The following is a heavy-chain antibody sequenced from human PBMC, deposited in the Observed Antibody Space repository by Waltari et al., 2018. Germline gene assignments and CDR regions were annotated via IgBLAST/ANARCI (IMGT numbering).Heavy chain of an antibody. CDR2: IYPSDSDA. D-gene: IGHD6-6*01. CDR3: ARSGTSSSRYFDL. J-gene: IGHJ2*01. V-gene: IGHV5-51*01. Sequence: EVQVVQSGSEVKQPGESLKISCKGSAYSFTNYWIAWVRQMPGKGLECMGSIYPSDSDARYSPSFQGQVTISADRSISTAYLQWSSLKASDTAMYYCARSGTSSSRYFDLWGRGALVTVSS. CDR1: AYSFTNYW.